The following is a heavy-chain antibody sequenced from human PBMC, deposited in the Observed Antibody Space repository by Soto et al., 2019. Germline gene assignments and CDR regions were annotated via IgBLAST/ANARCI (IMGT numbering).Heavy chain of an antibody. CDR2: VTTSGDTM. CDR1: GFTFSRYN. Sequence: GGSLRLSCVASGFTFSRYNMHWVRQAPGKGLEWVAYVTTSGDTMFYADSVEGRFAISRDVAKNSVHLQMNSLGDEDTAVYYCARGGIMITFGGVIAGQEHYYYYGMDVWGQGTTVTVSS. V-gene: IGHV3-48*02. J-gene: IGHJ6*02. D-gene: IGHD3-16*02. CDR3: ARGGIMITFGGVIAGQEHYYYYGMDV.